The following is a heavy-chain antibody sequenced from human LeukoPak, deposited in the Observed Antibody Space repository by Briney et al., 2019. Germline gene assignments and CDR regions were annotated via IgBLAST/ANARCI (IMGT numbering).Heavy chain of an antibody. D-gene: IGHD4-17*01. CDR3: ARDGDPVTSPFDY. V-gene: IGHV4-39*07. CDR2: IYYSGST. CDR1: GGSISSSSYY. Sequence: SETLSLTCTVSGGSISSSSYYWGWIRQPPGKGLEWIGSIYYSGSTYYNPSLKSRVTISVDTSKNQFSLRLSSVTVADTAVYYCARDGDPVTSPFDYWGQGTLVTVSS. J-gene: IGHJ4*02.